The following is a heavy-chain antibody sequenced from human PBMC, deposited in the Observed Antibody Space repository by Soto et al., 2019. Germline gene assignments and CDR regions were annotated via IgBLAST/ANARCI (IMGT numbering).Heavy chain of an antibody. Sequence: EVQLVESGGGLVQPGGSLRLSCAASGLTVSSNDMSWVRQAPGKGLECVSITYSAGNTYYADSVKGRFIISRDNSKNTLYLQLNSVSADATAVYYGARGSRYWGPGTLVAVSS. D-gene: IGHD2-21*01. J-gene: IGHJ4*01. CDR3: ARGSRY. CDR1: GLTVSSND. V-gene: IGHV3-66*01. CDR2: TYSAGNT.